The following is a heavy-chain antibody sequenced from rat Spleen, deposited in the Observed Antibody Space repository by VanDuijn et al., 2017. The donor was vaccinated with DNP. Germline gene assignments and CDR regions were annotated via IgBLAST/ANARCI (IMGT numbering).Heavy chain of an antibody. Sequence: EVQVLESGGGLVQPGNSLKLSCATSGFTFSTAWMYWYRQFPEKRLEWVARIKAKSNNYATDYTESVKGRFTISRDDSKRTIYLQMNNLKEEDTAIYYCATYYGYNYWYFDFWGQGVMVTVSS. CDR1: GFTFSTAW. CDR3: ATYYGYNYWYFDF. D-gene: IGHD1-9*01. J-gene: IGHJ2*01. CDR2: IKAKSNNYAT. V-gene: IGHV6-6*01.